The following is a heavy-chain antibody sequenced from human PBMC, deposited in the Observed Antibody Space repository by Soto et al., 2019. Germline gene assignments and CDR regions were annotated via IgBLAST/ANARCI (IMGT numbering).Heavy chain of an antibody. CDR1: GFTFIEYY. J-gene: IGHJ5*02. CDR3: AKAYNNYVPYFDP. CDR2: ISGSGHNI. Sequence: PWGSLRLSCVASGFTFIEYYFSFIRHSPGRRLEWLSYISGSGHNIYYADSVKGRFTISRDNGKKSLYLQMNSLGAEDTAVYYCAKAYNNYVPYFDPWGQGTLVTVSS. V-gene: IGHV3-11*01. D-gene: IGHD4-4*01.